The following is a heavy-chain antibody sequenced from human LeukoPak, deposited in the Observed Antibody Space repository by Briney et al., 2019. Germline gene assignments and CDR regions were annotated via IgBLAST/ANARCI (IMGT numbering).Heavy chain of an antibody. V-gene: IGHV3-11*04. D-gene: IGHD3-10*01. CDR2: ISSSGSTI. CDR3: ARERWFGSRFLWY. CDR1: GFTFSDYY. Sequence: SGGSLRLSCAASGFTFSDYYVSWIRQAPGKGLEWVSYISSSGSTIYYADSVKGRFTISRDNAKNSLYLQMNSLRAEDTAVYYCARERWFGSRFLWYWGQGTLVTVSS. J-gene: IGHJ4*02.